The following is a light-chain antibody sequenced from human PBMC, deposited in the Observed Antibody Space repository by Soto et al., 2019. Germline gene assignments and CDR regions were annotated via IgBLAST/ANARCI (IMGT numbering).Light chain of an antibody. CDR2: GNN. CDR1: SSNIGAGYD. V-gene: IGLV1-40*01. CDR3: QSYDSSLSGYVL. Sequence: QSVLTQPPSVSGAPGQRVTISCTGSSSNIGAGYDVQGYQQLPGTAPKLLIYGNNNRPSGVPERFSGSKSGTSASLAITGLQAEDEADYYSQSYDSSLSGYVLFGGGTKLTVL. J-gene: IGLJ2*01.